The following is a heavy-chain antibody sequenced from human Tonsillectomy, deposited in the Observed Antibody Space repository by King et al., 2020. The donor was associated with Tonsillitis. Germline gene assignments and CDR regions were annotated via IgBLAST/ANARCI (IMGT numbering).Heavy chain of an antibody. Sequence: VQLVESGGGLVQPGGSLRLSCTASGFTFRNYWMHWVRQAPGKGLVWVSRINTDGSSTRYADSVKGRFTISRDNAKNTLYLQMNSLRAEDTAVYYCAREGYTAYDFRPAGTDVWGQGTTVTVSS. J-gene: IGHJ6*02. D-gene: IGHD5-12*01. CDR3: AREGYTAYDFRPAGTDV. CDR1: GFTFRNYW. V-gene: IGHV3-74*01. CDR2: INTDGSST.